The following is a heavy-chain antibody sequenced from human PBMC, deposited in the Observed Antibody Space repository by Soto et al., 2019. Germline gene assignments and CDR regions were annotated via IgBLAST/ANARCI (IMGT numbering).Heavy chain of an antibody. D-gene: IGHD3-22*01. CDR1: GGSFSGYY. CDR3: ARLIHNYYDSSGYPEDTAFDI. Sequence: PSETLSLTCAVYGGSFSGYYWSWIRQPPGKGLEWIGEINHSGSTNYNPSLKSRVTISVGTSKNQFSLKLSSVTAADTAVYYCARLIHNYYDSSGYPEDTAFDIWGQGTMVTVSS. J-gene: IGHJ3*02. V-gene: IGHV4-34*01. CDR2: INHSGST.